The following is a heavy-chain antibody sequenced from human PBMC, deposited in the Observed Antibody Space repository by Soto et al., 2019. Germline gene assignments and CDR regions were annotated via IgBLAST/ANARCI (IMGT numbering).Heavy chain of an antibody. Sequence: SSVKVSCKASGGTFSSYAISWLRQAPGQGLEWMGGIIPIFGTANYAQKFQGRVTITADESTSTAYMELSSLRSEDTAVYYCARGATGATLLAPFDYWGQGTLVTVSS. J-gene: IGHJ4*02. CDR1: GGTFSSYA. D-gene: IGHD1-26*01. V-gene: IGHV1-69*13. CDR2: IIPIFGTA. CDR3: ARGATGATLLAPFDY.